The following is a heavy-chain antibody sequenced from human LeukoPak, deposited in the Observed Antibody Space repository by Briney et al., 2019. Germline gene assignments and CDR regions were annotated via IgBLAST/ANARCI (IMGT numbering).Heavy chain of an antibody. D-gene: IGHD4-11*01. CDR1: GGSLSGYY. Sequence: SETLSLTCAVYGGSLSGYYWSWIRQPPGKGLEWIGEINHSGSTNYNPSLKSRVTISVDTSKNQFSLKLSSVTAADTAVYYCARGSNRLSTFDYWGQGTLVTVSS. CDR3: ARGSNRLSTFDY. V-gene: IGHV4-34*01. CDR2: INHSGST. J-gene: IGHJ4*02.